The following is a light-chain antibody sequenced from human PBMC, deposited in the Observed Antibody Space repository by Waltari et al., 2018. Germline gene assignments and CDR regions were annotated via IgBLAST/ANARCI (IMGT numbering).Light chain of an antibody. CDR1: GSDIGGYNY. J-gene: IGLJ1*01. CDR3: CSDAGSYTVV. Sequence: QSALTQPRSVSGSLGQSVTISCTGTGSDIGGYNYVSWYQHPPDRVPKLIIFAVAKRPSGVPQRFSGSKSGNTASLTISGIQAEDEADYYCCSDAGSYTVVFGVGTKVSVV. V-gene: IGLV2-11*01. CDR2: AVA.